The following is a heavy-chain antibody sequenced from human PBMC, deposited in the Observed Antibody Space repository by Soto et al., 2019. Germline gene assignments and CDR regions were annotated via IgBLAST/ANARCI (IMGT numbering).Heavy chain of an antibody. D-gene: IGHD6-13*01. CDR1: GGSFSTYY. J-gene: IGHJ3*02. CDR3: ARRVAAAPMYAFDI. Sequence: SETLSLTCTVSGGSFSTYYWTWIRQTPGKGLEWIGYIYYSGSTNYNPSLKGRVTISLDTSKTQFSLNLNSVTSADTAVYFCARRVAAAPMYAFDIWGQGTMVTVSS. CDR2: IYYSGST. V-gene: IGHV4-59*01.